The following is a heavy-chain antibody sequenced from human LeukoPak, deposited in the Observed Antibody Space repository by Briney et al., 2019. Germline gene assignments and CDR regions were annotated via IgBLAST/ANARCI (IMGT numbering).Heavy chain of an antibody. V-gene: IGHV1-46*01. CDR2: IYPRDGST. Sequence: PPASVKVSCKASGYTFTSNYIHWVRQAPGQGLEWMGMIYPRDGSTSYAQKFQGRVTVTRDTSTSTVHMELSGLRSEDTAVYYCARDQEGFDYWSQGTLVTVSS. CDR3: ARDQEGFDY. J-gene: IGHJ4*02. CDR1: GYTFTSNY.